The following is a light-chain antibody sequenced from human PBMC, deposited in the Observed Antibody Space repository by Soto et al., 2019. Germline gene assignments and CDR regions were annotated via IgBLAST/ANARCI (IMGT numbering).Light chain of an antibody. CDR3: SSFVGGDSFDVI. J-gene: IGLJ2*01. Sequence: QSALTQPPSASGSPGQSVTISCTGTGSDIGAYNYVSWYQQYPGKAPKVMIYDVIKRPSGVPDRFSDSKSGNTASLTVSGLRADDEAVYYCSSFVGGDSFDVIFGGGTKLTVL. CDR1: GSDIGAYNY. CDR2: DVI. V-gene: IGLV2-8*01.